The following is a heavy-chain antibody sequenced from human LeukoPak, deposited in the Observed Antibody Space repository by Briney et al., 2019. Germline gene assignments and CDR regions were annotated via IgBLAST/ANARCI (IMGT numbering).Heavy chain of an antibody. CDR2: IYTSGST. D-gene: IGHD2-15*01. V-gene: IGHV4-4*09. J-gene: IGHJ4*02. CDR3: ARHQGYCSGGSCYEFDY. Sequence: SETLSLTCTVSGGSISSYYWSWIRQPPGKGLEWIGYIYTSGSTNYNPSLKSRVTISVDTSKNQFSLELSSVTAADTAVYYCARHQGYCSGGSCYEFDYWGQGTLVTVSS. CDR1: GGSISSYY.